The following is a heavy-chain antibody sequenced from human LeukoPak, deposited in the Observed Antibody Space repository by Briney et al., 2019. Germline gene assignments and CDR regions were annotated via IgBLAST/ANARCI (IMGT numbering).Heavy chain of an antibody. J-gene: IGHJ4*02. CDR2: ISRRGDST. Sequence: PGGSLRLSCTVSGFIFSNYGMHWVRQAPGKGLEYVSAISRRGDSTYYAKSVKGRFATSRDNSKSTLYLQMNSLSIEDTGVYYCARDRSDYGKNYLDSWGQGTLVAVSS. V-gene: IGHV3-64*01. CDR3: ARDRSDYGKNYLDS. D-gene: IGHD4-17*01. CDR1: GFIFSNYG.